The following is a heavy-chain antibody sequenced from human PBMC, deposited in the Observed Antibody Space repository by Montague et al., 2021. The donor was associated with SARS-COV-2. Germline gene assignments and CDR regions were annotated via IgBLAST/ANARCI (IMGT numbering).Heavy chain of an antibody. V-gene: IGHV4-31*03. J-gene: IGHJ3*02. CDR3: ARAASDIVLMVYAIRAFDI. D-gene: IGHD2-8*01. CDR1: GGSISSGCYY. Sequence: TLSLTCTVSGGSISSGCYYWSWIRQHPGKGLEWIGYIYYSGSTYYNPSLKSRVTISVDTSKNQFSLKLSSVTAADTAVYYCARAASDIVLMVYAIRAFDIWGQGTMVTVSS. CDR2: IYYSGST.